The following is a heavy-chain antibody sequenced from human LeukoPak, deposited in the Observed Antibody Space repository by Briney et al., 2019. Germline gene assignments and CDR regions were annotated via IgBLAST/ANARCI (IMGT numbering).Heavy chain of an antibody. CDR2: ITEDGSVK. Sequence: GGSLRLSCAASGFTFNRNWMSWLRQAPGKGLEWVANITEDGSVKNYEDSVKGRFTISRDNAANSVSLLLNSLRAEDTAVYYCARDVGKGYFDYWGQGTLVTVSS. J-gene: IGHJ4*02. CDR3: ARDVGKGYFDY. V-gene: IGHV3-7*04. CDR1: GFTFNRNW.